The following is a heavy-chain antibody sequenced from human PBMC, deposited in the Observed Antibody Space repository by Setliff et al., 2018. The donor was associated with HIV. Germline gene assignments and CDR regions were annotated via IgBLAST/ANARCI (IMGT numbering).Heavy chain of an antibody. CDR1: GFTFSSYG. CDR3: AKIQNPQGYYYDSSGYYPHPGSPDY. V-gene: IGHV3-30*02. Sequence: GGSLRLSCAASGFTFSSYGMHWVRQAPGKGLEWVAFIRYDGSNKYYADSVKGRFTISRDNSKSTLYLQMNSLRAEDTAVYYCAKIQNPQGYYYDSSGYYPHPGSPDYWGQGTLVTVSS. CDR2: IRYDGSNK. D-gene: IGHD3-22*01. J-gene: IGHJ4*02.